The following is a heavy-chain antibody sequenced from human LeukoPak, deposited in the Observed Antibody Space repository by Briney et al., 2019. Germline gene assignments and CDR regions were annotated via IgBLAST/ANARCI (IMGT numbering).Heavy chain of an antibody. CDR2: MNPNSGDT. D-gene: IGHD3-10*01. V-gene: IGHV1-8*01. J-gene: IGHJ4*02. Sequence: ASVKVSCKASGYTFTSYDTNWVRQATGQGLEWMGWMNPNSGDTAYVQKFQGRVTMTRDTSINTAYMEVSSLRSEDTAVYYCTRGSFGSGSYNDYWGQGTLVTVSS. CDR1: GYTFTSYD. CDR3: TRGSFGSGSYNDY.